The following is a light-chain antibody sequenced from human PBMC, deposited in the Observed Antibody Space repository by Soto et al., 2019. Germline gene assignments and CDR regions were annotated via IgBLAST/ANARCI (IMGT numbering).Light chain of an antibody. CDR2: DVS. CDR3: SSYTSSSLLV. CDR1: SSDVGGYNS. Sequence: QSALTQPASVSGSPGQSITISCTGTSSDVGGYNSASWYQQHPGKAPKLMIYDVSHRPSGVSDRFSGSKSGNTAALTISGLQAEDEADYYCSSYTSSSLLVFGGGTKLTVL. J-gene: IGLJ2*01. V-gene: IGLV2-14*01.